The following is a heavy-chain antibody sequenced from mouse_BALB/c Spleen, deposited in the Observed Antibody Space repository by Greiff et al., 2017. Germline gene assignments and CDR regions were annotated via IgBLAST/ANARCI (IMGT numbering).Heavy chain of an antibody. CDR1: GYSITSDYA. V-gene: IGHV3-2*02. D-gene: IGHD1-1*01. J-gene: IGHJ2*01. Sequence: VQLKQSGPGLVKPSQSLSLTCTVTGYSITSDYAWNWIRQFPGNKLEWMGYISYSGSTSYNPSLKSRISITRDTSKNQFFLQLNSVTTEDTATYYCARRGYGSSYENFDYWGQGTTLTVSS. CDR2: ISYSGST. CDR3: ARRGYGSSYENFDY.